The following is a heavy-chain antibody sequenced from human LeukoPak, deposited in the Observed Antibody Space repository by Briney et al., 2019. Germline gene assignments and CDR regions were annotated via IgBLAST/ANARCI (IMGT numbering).Heavy chain of an antibody. CDR1: GFTFTSHW. J-gene: IGHJ4*02. Sequence: GGSLRLSCAASGFTFTSHWMNWVRQAPGKGLEWVANINQDGGEKYFLDSVKGRFTISRDNAMNSLYLQMNSLRAEDTAVYYCARDRGYSPVDYWGQGTLVTVSS. D-gene: IGHD2-15*01. CDR2: INQDGGEK. CDR3: ARDRGYSPVDY. V-gene: IGHV3-7*03.